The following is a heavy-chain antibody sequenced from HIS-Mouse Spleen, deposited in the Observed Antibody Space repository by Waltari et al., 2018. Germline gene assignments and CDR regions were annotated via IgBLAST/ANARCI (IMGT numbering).Heavy chain of an antibody. D-gene: IGHD2-21*02. CDR2: IYYSGST. J-gene: IGHJ6*02. CDR1: GGSISSSSYY. CDR3: ARYELLGGLRGGMDV. V-gene: IGHV4-39*07. Sequence: QLQLQESGPGLVKPSETLSLTCTVPGGSISSSSYYWGWIRQPPGKGLEWIGSIYYSGSTYYNPSLKSRVTISVDTSKNQFSLKLSSVTAADTAVYYCARYELLGGLRGGMDVWGQGTTVTVSS.